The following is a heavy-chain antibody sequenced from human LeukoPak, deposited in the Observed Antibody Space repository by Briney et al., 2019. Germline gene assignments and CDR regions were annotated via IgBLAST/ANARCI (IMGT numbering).Heavy chain of an antibody. CDR2: ISGSGGST. CDR1: GFTFSRNG. D-gene: IGHD6-13*01. CDR3: ARENVSAANDSFDI. V-gene: IGHV3-23*01. Sequence: GGSLRLSCAASGFTFSRNGMTWVRQAPGKGLEWVSAISGSGGSTYYADSVKGRFTISRDNAKNSLYLQMNSLRAEDTAMYYCARENVSAANDSFDIWGQGTMVTVSS. J-gene: IGHJ3*02.